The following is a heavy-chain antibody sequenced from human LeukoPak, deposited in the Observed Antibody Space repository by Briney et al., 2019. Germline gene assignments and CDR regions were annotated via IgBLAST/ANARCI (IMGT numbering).Heavy chain of an antibody. D-gene: IGHD3-10*01. Sequence: GGSLRLSCAASGFIFSNYAMHWVRQAPGKGREWVAVIAYDGSNKYYTDSVKGRFTISRDNSKNTLYLQMHSLRPEDTAVYYCATPMVRGGGRVGVENDYWGQGTLVTVSS. J-gene: IGHJ4*02. CDR3: ATPMVRGGGRVGVENDY. CDR2: IAYDGSNK. V-gene: IGHV3-30-3*01. CDR1: GFIFSNYA.